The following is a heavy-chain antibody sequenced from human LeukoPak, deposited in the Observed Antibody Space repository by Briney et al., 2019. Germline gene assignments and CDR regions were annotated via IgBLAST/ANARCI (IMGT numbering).Heavy chain of an antibody. Sequence: SESLSLTCTASGCSISSYYWSWIRQPPGKGLEWVGYINYSGSTNYNPSLKSRVTISVDTTKNQFSLKLSSVTAADTAVYYCARLTPHDAFDIWGQGTMVTVSS. D-gene: IGHD4-23*01. CDR2: INYSGST. CDR3: ARLTPHDAFDI. V-gene: IGHV4-59*01. CDR1: GCSISSYY. J-gene: IGHJ3*02.